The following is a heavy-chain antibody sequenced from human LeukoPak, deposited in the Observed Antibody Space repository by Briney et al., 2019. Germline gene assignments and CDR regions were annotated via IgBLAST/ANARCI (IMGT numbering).Heavy chain of an antibody. V-gene: IGHV4-39*07. CDR1: GGSISSSSYY. J-gene: IGHJ4*02. Sequence: PLETLSLTCTVSGGSISSSSYYWGWIRQPPGKGLGWIGSIYYSGSTYYNPSLKSRVTISVDTSKNQFSLKLSSVTAADTAVYYCARVLELIDYWGQGTLVTVSS. D-gene: IGHD1-26*01. CDR3: ARVLELIDY. CDR2: IYYSGST.